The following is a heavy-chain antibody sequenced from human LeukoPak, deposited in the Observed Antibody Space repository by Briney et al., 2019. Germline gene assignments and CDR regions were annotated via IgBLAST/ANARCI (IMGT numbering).Heavy chain of an antibody. V-gene: IGHV4-39*01. J-gene: IGHJ4*02. D-gene: IGHD1-26*01. CDR3: ARPSGSYFGGIDY. Sequence: TSETLSLTCTVFGGSIRSSYYYWGWIRQPPGKGLEWIGSIYYSGSTYYNPSLKSRVTISVDTSKNQFSLKLSSVTAADTAVYYCARPSGSYFGGIDYWGQGTLVTVSS. CDR1: GGSIRSSYYY. CDR2: IYYSGST.